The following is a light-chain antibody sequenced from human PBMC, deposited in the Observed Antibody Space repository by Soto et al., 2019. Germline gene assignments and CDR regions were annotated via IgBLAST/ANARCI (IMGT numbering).Light chain of an antibody. J-gene: IGLJ2*01. CDR1: NIGSKS. Sequence: SYELTQPPSVSVAPGKTARITCGGNNIGSKSVPWYQQKPGQAPVLVIYYDSDRPSGIPERFSGSNSGNTATLTISRVEAGDEADYYCQGWDSSSDHVVFGGGTKLTGL. V-gene: IGLV3-21*04. CDR3: QGWDSSSDHVV. CDR2: YDS.